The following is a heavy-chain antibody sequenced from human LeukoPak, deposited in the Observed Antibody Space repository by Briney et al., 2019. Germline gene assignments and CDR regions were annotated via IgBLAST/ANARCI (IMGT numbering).Heavy chain of an antibody. CDR3: ARDSILRYYFDY. CDR2: INQDGSEK. D-gene: IGHD3-16*02. V-gene: IGHV3-7*04. J-gene: IGHJ4*02. Sequence: EGSLRLSCAASGFTFSSYWMSWVRQAPGKGLEWVANINQDGSEKYYVDSVKGRFTISRDNNKKSLYVQMNSLRAEDTAVYYCARDSILRYYFDYWGQGTLVTVSS. CDR1: GFTFSSYW.